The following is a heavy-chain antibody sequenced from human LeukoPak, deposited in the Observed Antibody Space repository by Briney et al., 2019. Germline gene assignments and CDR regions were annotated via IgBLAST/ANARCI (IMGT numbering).Heavy chain of an antibody. CDR1: GFTFSSYA. CDR2: ISGSGGYT. Sequence: PGRSLRLSCAASGFTFSSYAMHWVRQAPGKGLEWVSSISGSGGYTYYADSVKGRFTISRDNAKNSLYLQMNSLRAEDTAVYYCAELGITMIGGVWGKGTTVTISS. V-gene: IGHV3-21*01. J-gene: IGHJ6*04. D-gene: IGHD3-10*02. CDR3: AELGITMIGGV.